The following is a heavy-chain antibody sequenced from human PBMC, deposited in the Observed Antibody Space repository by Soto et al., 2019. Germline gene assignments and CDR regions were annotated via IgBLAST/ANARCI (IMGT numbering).Heavy chain of an antibody. J-gene: IGHJ6*02. D-gene: IGHD3-10*01. CDR2: IIPLFRIT. CDR3: ARARLSNGDPNIYFFYGLDV. V-gene: IGHV1-69*01. Sequence: QVQLVQSGAEVKRPGSSVKVSCKASGDMFRNSAFTWVRQAPGQGLAWMGVIIPLFRITDVAQKFQGRVNLTADESTSSLYMEVSSLTSEDTAVYFCARARLSNGDPNIYFFYGLDVWGQGTTITVSS. CDR1: GDMFRNSA.